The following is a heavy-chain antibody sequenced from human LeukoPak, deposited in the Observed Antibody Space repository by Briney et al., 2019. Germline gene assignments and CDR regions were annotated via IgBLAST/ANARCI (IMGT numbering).Heavy chain of an antibody. CDR2: ISYDGSNK. Sequence: GGSLRLSCAASGFTFSSYGMHWVRQAPGKGLEWVAVISYDGSNKYYADSVKGRFTISRDNSKNTLYLQMNSLRAEDTAVYYCAKLAIRLGELSSFDYWGQGALVTVSS. CDR3: AKLAIRLGELSSFDY. CDR1: GFTFSSYG. J-gene: IGHJ4*02. V-gene: IGHV3-30*18. D-gene: IGHD3-16*02.